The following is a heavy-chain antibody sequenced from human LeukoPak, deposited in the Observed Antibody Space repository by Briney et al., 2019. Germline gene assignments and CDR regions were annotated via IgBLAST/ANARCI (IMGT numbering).Heavy chain of an antibody. CDR2: TSSSSSYI. Sequence: GGSLRLSCAASRFTFSSYWMSWVRQAPGKGLEWVSSTSSSSSYIYYADSVKGRFTISRDNAKNSLYLQMNSLRAEDTAVYYCARGLKFLQLTADYWGQGTLVTVSS. V-gene: IGHV3-21*01. CDR3: ARGLKFLQLTADY. CDR1: RFTFSSYW. D-gene: IGHD5-24*01. J-gene: IGHJ4*02.